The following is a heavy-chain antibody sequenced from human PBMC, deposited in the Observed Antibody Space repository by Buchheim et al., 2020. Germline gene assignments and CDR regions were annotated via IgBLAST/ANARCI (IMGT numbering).Heavy chain of an antibody. J-gene: IGHJ3*02. D-gene: IGHD4/OR15-4a*01. V-gene: IGHV3-30*18. CDR3: ANADVTMAPFDI. CDR1: GFTFSSYG. CDR2: ISYDGSNK. Sequence: QVQLVESGGGVVQPGRSLRLSCAASGFTFSSYGMHWVRQAPGKGLEWVAVISYDGSNKYYADSVKGRFTISRDNSKNTLYLQMNSLRAEDTAVYYCANADVTMAPFDIWGQGT.